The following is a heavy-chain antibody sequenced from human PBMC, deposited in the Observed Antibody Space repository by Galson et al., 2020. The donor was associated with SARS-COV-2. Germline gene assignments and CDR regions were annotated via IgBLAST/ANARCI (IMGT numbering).Heavy chain of an antibody. J-gene: IGHJ6*03. D-gene: IGHD2-2*01. CDR2: IRAYNGNT. Sequence: ASVKVSCTASGYTFTSYGISWVRQAPGQGLEWMGWIRAYNGNTNSAQKLQGRVTMTTDTATSTAYMELRSLRSDDTAVYYCARGEGYQLLASMDVWGKGTTVTVSS. CDR1: GYTFTSYG. V-gene: IGHV1-18*01. CDR3: ARGEGYQLLASMDV.